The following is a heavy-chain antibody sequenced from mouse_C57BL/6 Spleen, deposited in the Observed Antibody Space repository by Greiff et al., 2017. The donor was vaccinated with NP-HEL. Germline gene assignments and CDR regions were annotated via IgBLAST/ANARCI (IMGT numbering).Heavy chain of an antibody. D-gene: IGHD1-1*01. CDR1: GYTFTSYW. Sequence: QVQLQQPGAELVKPGASVKLSCKASGYTFTSYWMQWVKQRPGQGLEWIGEIDPSDSYTNYNQKFKGKATLTVDTSSSTAYMQLSRLTCGDSAVYYCAKGITTVVADFDYWGQGTTLTVSS. J-gene: IGHJ2*01. V-gene: IGHV1-50*01. CDR2: IDPSDSYT. CDR3: AKGITTVVADFDY.